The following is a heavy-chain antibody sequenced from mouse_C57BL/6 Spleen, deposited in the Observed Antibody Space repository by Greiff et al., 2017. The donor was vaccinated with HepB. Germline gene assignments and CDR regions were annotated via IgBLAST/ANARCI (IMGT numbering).Heavy chain of an antibody. J-gene: IGHJ1*03. CDR2: INPSTGGT. CDR1: GYSFTGYY. CDR3: ASGDYYGSSYWYFDV. Sequence: VQLQQSGPELVKPGASVKISCKASGYSFTGYYMNWVKQSPEKSLEWIGEINPSTGGTTYNQKFKAKATLTVDKSSSTAYMQLKSLTSEDSAVYYCASGDYYGSSYWYFDVWGTGTTVTVSS. V-gene: IGHV1-42*01. D-gene: IGHD1-1*01.